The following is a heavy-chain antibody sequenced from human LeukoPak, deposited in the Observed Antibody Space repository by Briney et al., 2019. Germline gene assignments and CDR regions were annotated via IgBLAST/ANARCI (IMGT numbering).Heavy chain of an antibody. CDR3: ARARARADY. Sequence: GGSLRLSCAVSGFTFTSYWMSWVRQAPGKGLEWVANIKQDGSEKYYVDSVKGRFTISRDNAKNSLYLQMNSLRAEDTAVYYCARARARADYWGQGTLVTVSS. J-gene: IGHJ4*02. V-gene: IGHV3-7*01. CDR2: IKQDGSEK. CDR1: GFTFTSYW.